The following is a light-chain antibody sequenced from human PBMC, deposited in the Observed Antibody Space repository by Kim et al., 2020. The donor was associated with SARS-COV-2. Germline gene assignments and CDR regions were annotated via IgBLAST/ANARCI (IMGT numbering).Light chain of an antibody. CDR2: LNSDGSH. CDR3: QTWGTGIHVV. CDR1: SGHSSNA. Sequence: VQLSYTLSSGHSSNAIAWHQQQPEKGPRYLMKLNSDGSHSKGDGIPDRFSGSSSGAERYLTISSLQSEDESDYYCQTWGTGIHVVFGGGTQLTVL. J-gene: IGLJ2*01. V-gene: IGLV4-69*01.